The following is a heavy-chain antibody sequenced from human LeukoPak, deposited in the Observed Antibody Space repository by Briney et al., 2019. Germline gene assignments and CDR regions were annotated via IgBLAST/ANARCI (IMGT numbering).Heavy chain of an antibody. J-gene: IGHJ3*02. CDR3: ARDQILGYCSGGSCPPDAFDI. CDR2: INSDGSST. V-gene: IGHV3-74*01. Sequence: GGSLRLSCAASGFTFSSYWMHWVRQAPGKGLVWVSRINSDGSSTSYADSVKGRFTISRDNAKNTLYLQMNSLRAEDTAVYYCARDQILGYCSGGSCPPDAFDIWGQGTMVTVSS. D-gene: IGHD2-15*01. CDR1: GFTFSSYW.